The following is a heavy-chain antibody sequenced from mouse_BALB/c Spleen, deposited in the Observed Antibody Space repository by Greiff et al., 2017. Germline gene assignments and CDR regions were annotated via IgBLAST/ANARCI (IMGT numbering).Heavy chain of an antibody. CDR3: ARGITTVVATGAMDY. D-gene: IGHD1-1*01. Sequence: QVQLQQSGAELVKPGASVKLSCKASGYTFTSYDINWVRQRPEQGLEWIRWIFPGDGSTKYNEKFKGKATLTTDKSSSTAYMQLSRLTSEDSAVYFCARGITTVVATGAMDYWGQGTSVTVSS. V-gene: IGHV1S56*01. CDR2: IFPGDGST. CDR1: GYTFTSYD. J-gene: IGHJ4*01.